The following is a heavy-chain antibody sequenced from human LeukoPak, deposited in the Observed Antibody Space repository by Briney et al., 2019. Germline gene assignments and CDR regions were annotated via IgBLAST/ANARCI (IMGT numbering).Heavy chain of an antibody. D-gene: IGHD2-8*01. CDR1: GFTFSSYA. J-gene: IGHJ3*02. Sequence: GGSLRLSCAASGFTFSSYAMSWVRQAPGKGLEWVSAISGSGGSTYYADSVKGRFTISRGNSKNTLYLQMNSLRAEDTAVYYCAKVTNPLKYIGAFDIWGQGTMVTVSS. CDR2: ISGSGGST. V-gene: IGHV3-23*01. CDR3: AKVTNPLKYIGAFDI.